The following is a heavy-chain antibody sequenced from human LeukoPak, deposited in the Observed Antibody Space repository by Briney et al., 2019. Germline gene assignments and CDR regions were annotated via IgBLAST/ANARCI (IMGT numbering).Heavy chain of an antibody. D-gene: IGHD4-11*01. CDR2: IDSAGMT. Sequence: GGSLRLSCAASGFTVSSSYMTWVRQAPGKGLEWVSVIDSAGMTDYADSVRGRCSISRDNSRNTVYLHMDSLRAEDTAVYYCAREVTTVSRAFYYGMDVWGQGTTVTVSS. CDR3: AREVTTVSRAFYYGMDV. J-gene: IGHJ6*02. V-gene: IGHV3-66*01. CDR1: GFTVSSSY.